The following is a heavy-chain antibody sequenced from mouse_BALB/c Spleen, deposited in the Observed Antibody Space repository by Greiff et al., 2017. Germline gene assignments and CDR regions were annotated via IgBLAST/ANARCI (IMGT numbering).Heavy chain of an antibody. V-gene: IGHV1S137*01. CDR2: ISTYYGDA. Sequence: QVQLQQSGAELVRPGVSVKISCKGSGYTFTDYAMHWVKQSHAKSLEWIGVISTYYGDASYNQKFKGKATMTVDKSSSTAYMELARLTSEDSAIYYGARGNYGSSPLAYWGQGTLVTVSA. CDR3: ARGNYGSSPLAY. CDR1: GYTFTDYA. D-gene: IGHD1-1*01. J-gene: IGHJ3*01.